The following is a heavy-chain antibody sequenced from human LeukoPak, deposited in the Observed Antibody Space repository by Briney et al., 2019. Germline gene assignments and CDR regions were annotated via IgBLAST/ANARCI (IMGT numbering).Heavy chain of an antibody. J-gene: IGHJ6*03. CDR2: ISSSSYI. V-gene: IGHV3-21*01. Sequence: GGSLRLSCAASGFTFGSYSMNWVRQAPGKGVEWVSSISSSSYIYYADSVKGRFTISRDNAKNSLYLQMNSLRAEDTAVYYCARVRSSPTLKYYYMDVWGKGTTVTVSS. CDR3: ARVRSSPTLKYYYMDV. CDR1: GFTFGSYS. D-gene: IGHD6-19*01.